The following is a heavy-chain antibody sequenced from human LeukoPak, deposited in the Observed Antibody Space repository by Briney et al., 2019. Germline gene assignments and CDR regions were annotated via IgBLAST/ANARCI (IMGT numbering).Heavy chain of an antibody. CDR1: GFTFSSYW. CDR3: ARGAHKWDDYGGFFDY. V-gene: IGHV3-7*01. D-gene: IGHD4-23*01. Sequence: SGGSLRLSCAASGFTFSSYWMSWVRQAPGKGLEWVANIKQDGSEKYYVDSVKGRFTISRDNAKNSLYLQMNSLRAEDTAVYYCARGAHKWDDYGGFFDYWGQGTLVTVSS. J-gene: IGHJ4*02. CDR2: IKQDGSEK.